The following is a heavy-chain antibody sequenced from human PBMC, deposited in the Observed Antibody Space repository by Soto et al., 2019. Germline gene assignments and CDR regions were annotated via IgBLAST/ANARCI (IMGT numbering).Heavy chain of an antibody. V-gene: IGHV2-5*02. CDR3: ARTKGSTVTYYFDY. J-gene: IGHJ4*02. D-gene: IGHD4-17*01. CDR2: IYWDDDK. CDR1: GFSLSTSKVG. Sequence: QNTLKESGPTLVKPTQTLTLTCTFSGFSLSTSKVGVGWIRQPPGKALEWLVFIYWDDDKRYSPSLKSRLTITKDTSKNQVVLTMTNMDPVDTATYYCARTKGSTVTYYFDYWGQGTLVTVSS.